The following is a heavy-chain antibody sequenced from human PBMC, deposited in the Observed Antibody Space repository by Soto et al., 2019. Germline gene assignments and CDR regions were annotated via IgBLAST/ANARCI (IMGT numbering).Heavy chain of an antibody. Sequence: QITLKESGPPLVKPTQTLTLTCTFSGFSLSTTGVGVAWIRQPPGKALEWLALLYWDDDKRYSPSLKTRLTITKGASKNQLVLTMTDIDPVDTGTYYCARSAWFGELSWGQGTLVTVSS. CDR2: LYWDDDK. CDR3: ARSAWFGELS. CDR1: GFSLSTTGVG. V-gene: IGHV2-5*02. J-gene: IGHJ4*02. D-gene: IGHD3-10*01.